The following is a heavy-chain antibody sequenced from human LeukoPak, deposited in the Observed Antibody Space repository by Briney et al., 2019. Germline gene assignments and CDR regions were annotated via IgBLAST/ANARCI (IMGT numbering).Heavy chain of an antibody. CDR3: ARDGAYYYDSSGYWPFDY. CDR2: ISAYNGNT. J-gene: IGHJ4*02. Sequence: ASVKVSCKASGYTFTSYGISWVRQAPGQGLEWVGWISAYNGNTNYAQKLQGRVTMTTDTSTSTAYMELRSLRSDDTAVYYCARDGAYYYDSSGYWPFDYWGQGTLVTVSS. D-gene: IGHD3-22*01. V-gene: IGHV1-18*01. CDR1: GYTFTSYG.